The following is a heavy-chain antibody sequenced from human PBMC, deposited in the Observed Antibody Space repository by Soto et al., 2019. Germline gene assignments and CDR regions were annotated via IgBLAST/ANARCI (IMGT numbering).Heavy chain of an antibody. J-gene: IGHJ4*02. CDR3: ARAQYSSSWYPFDY. CDR2: IYYDGSNK. D-gene: IGHD6-13*01. CDR1: GFTFSSYG. V-gene: IGHV3-33*01. Sequence: QVQLVESGGGVVQPGRSLRLSCAASGFTFSSYGMHWVRQAPDKGLEWVAVIYYDGSNKYYADSVKGRFTISRDNSKNTLYLQMNSLRAEDTALYYCARAQYSSSWYPFDYWGQGTLVTVSS.